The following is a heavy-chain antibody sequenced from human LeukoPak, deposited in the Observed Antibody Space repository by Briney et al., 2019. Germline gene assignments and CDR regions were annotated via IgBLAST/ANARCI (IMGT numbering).Heavy chain of an antibody. Sequence: GGSLRLSCAVSGFTFSSYWMSWVRQAPGKGLEWVANIKQDGSEKYYVDSVKGRFTISRDNAKNSLYLQMNSLRAEDTAVYYCARDTFIAAAGSDYWGQGTLVTVSS. CDR3: ARDTFIAAAGSDY. CDR1: GFTFSSYW. CDR2: IKQDGSEK. V-gene: IGHV3-7*01. D-gene: IGHD6-13*01. J-gene: IGHJ4*02.